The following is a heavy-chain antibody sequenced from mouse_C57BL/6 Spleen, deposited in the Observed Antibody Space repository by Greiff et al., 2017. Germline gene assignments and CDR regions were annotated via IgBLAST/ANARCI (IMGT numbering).Heavy chain of an antibody. CDR3: ARGGYGDFDY. CDR2: ISSGGSYT. D-gene: IGHD2-2*01. J-gene: IGHJ2*01. Sequence: EVKLVESGGDLVKPGGSLKLSCAASGFTFSSYGMSWVRQTPDKRLEWVATISSGGSYTYYPASVKGRFTISRDTATNTLYLQMSRLESEDTAMYYCARGGYGDFDYWGQGTTLTVSA. CDR1: GFTFSSYG. V-gene: IGHV5-6*01.